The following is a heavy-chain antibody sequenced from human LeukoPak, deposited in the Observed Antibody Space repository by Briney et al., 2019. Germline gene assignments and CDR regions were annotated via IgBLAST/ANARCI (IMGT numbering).Heavy chain of an antibody. CDR3: ARVIRRWDTEMGGY. D-gene: IGHD5-18*01. Sequence: GGSLRLSCTVSGFTFQTYSMNWVRQAPGKGLEWVSYISSSGSTMYYADSVKGRFTISRDNAKNSLYLQMNSLRAEDTAVYYCARVIRRWDTEMGGYWGQGTLVTVSS. CDR2: ISSSGSTM. J-gene: IGHJ4*02. V-gene: IGHV3-48*04. CDR1: GFTFQTYS.